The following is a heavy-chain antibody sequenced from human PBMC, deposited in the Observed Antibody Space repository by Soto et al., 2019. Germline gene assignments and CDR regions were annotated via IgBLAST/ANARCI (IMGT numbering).Heavy chain of an antibody. D-gene: IGHD3-9*01. CDR3: AKSDTYDMLTGYHDY. CDR1: GFTFSSYG. CDR2: ISYDGSNK. V-gene: IGHV3-30*18. Sequence: QVQLVESGGGVVQPGRSLRLSCAASGFTFSSYGMHWVRQAPGKGLEWVAVISYDGSNKYYADSVKGRFTISRDNSKNTLYLQMNSLRAEDTAVYYCAKSDTYDMLTGYHDYWGQGTLVTVSS. J-gene: IGHJ4*02.